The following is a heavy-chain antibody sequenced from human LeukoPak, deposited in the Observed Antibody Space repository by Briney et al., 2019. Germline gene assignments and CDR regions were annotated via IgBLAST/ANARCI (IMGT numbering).Heavy chain of an antibody. J-gene: IGHJ4*01. CDR1: GGSIRSSSYY. Sequence: SETLSLTCTVSGGSIRSSSYYWGWIRQPPVKGLEWIGSVYSSGRTYYNPSLTSRVTVSADTSKNQFSLKLSSVTAADTAVYYCTREIGGTTVHYWGHGMLVTVSS. CDR3: TREIGGTTVHY. CDR2: VYSSGRT. D-gene: IGHD1-7*01. V-gene: IGHV4-39*07.